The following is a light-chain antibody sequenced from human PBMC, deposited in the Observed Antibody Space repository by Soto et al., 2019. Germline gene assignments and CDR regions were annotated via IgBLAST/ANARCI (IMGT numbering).Light chain of an antibody. CDR3: CSYAGSATWV. Sequence: QSALTQPASVSGSPGQSITISCTGTSSDVGSYTLVSWYQQHPGKAPKLMIYEANKRPSGVSNRFSGSKSGNTASLTISGLQAEDEADYYCCSYAGSATWVFGGGTQLTVL. CDR2: EAN. CDR1: SSDVGSYTL. V-gene: IGLV2-23*01. J-gene: IGLJ3*02.